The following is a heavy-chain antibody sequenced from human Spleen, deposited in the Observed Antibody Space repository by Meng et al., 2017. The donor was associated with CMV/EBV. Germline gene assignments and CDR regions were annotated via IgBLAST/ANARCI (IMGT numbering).Heavy chain of an antibody. CDR3: ARGPGGYCSNGVCLARFDP. CDR2: ISAYDGDT. Sequence: TFTNYGISWVRQAPGQGLEWMGWISAYDGDTNYARKLQGRVTMTTDTSTTTAYMELRSLRSDDTAVYYCARGPGGYCSNGVCLARFDPWGQGTLVTVSS. CDR1: TFTNYG. V-gene: IGHV1-18*01. D-gene: IGHD2-8*01. J-gene: IGHJ5*02.